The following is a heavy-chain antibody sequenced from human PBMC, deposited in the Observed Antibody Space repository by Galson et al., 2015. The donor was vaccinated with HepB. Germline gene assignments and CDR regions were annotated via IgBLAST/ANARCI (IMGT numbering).Heavy chain of an antibody. J-gene: IGHJ4*01. V-gene: IGHV3-48*02. CDR2: ITTRSNTI. CDR3: AKDRGSDSRTPGIEY. D-gene: IGHD3-10*01. CDR1: GFTFSSYR. Sequence: SLRLSCAASGFTFSSYRMNWVRQAPGQGLEWVSYITTRSNTIYYADSVKGRFTISRDNAKDSLYLQMNSLRDDDTAVYYCAKDRGSDSRTPGIEYWGQGTMVTVSS.